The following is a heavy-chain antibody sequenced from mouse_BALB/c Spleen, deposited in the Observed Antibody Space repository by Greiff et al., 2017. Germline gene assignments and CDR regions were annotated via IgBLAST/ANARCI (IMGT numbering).Heavy chain of an antibody. J-gene: IGHJ2*01. Sequence: VQLKESGPGLVKPSQSLSLTCTVTGYSITSDYAWNWIRQFPGNKLEWMGYISYSGSTSYNPSLKSRISITRDTSKNQFFLQLNSVTTEDTATYYCAAMITTRNYWGQGTTLTVSS. D-gene: IGHD2-4*01. V-gene: IGHV3-2*02. CDR1: GYSITSDYA. CDR3: AAMITTRNY. CDR2: ISYSGST.